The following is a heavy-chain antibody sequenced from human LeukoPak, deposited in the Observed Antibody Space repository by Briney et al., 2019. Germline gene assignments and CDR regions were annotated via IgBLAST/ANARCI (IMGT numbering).Heavy chain of an antibody. CDR2: INHSGST. CDR1: GGSFSGYY. J-gene: IGHJ6*03. V-gene: IGHV4-34*01. Sequence: SETLSLTCAVYGGSFSGYYWSWIRQPPGKGLEWIGEINHSGSTNYNPSLKSRVTISVDTSKNQFSLKLSSVTAADTAMYYCARGKAYDFWSGSGNRYYMDVWGKGTTVTVSS. CDR3: ARGKAYDFWSGSGNRYYMDV. D-gene: IGHD3-3*01.